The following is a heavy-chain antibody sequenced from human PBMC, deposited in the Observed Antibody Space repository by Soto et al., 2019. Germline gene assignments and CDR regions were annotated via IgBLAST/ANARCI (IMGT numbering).Heavy chain of an antibody. CDR1: GFTVRSNY. CDR2: IYSSGNT. V-gene: IGHV3-53*02. D-gene: IGHD3-16*01. J-gene: IGHJ4*02. Sequence: EVQLVETGGSLIQPGGSLRLSCAVSGFTVRSNYMSWVRQAPGKGLEWVPIIYSSGNTYYADSVKGRFTMSRDTSNNTVFLQMSSLRAEDTAVYYCARVSWPFGYWGEGTLVTVSS. CDR3: ARVSWPFGY.